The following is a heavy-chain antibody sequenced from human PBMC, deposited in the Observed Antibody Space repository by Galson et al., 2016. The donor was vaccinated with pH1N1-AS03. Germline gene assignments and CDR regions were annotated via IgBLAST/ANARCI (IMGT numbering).Heavy chain of an antibody. D-gene: IGHD5-18*01. J-gene: IGHJ4*02. Sequence: SLRLSCAASGFTFSTNAMHWVRQAPGKGLEYVSAISGNGNNTYYTDSVKGRFTISRDNSKNTLYLQLSSLTAEDTAIYYCVKKRGYTYGYPTFDYWGQGTL. CDR1: GFTFSTNA. CDR2: ISGNGNNT. CDR3: VKKRGYTYGYPTFDY. V-gene: IGHV3-64D*06.